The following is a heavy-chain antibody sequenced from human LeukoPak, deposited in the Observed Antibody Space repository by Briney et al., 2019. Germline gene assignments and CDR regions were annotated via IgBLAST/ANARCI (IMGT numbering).Heavy chain of an antibody. V-gene: IGHV1-69*05. D-gene: IGHD5-18*01. Sequence: ASVKVSCKASGGTFSSYAISWVRQAPGQWLEWMGGIIPIFGTANYAQKFQGTVTITTDESTSTAYMELSSLRSEDTAVYYCARGTHPARGGYSYGYSWFDPWGQGTLVTVSS. J-gene: IGHJ5*02. CDR1: GGTFSSYA. CDR2: IIPIFGTA. CDR3: ARGTHPARGGYSYGYSWFDP.